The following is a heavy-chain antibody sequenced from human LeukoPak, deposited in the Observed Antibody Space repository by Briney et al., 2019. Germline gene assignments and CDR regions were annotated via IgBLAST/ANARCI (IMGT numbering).Heavy chain of an antibody. Sequence: GESLRISCKGSGYSFTSYWISWVRQMPGKGLEWMGRIDPSDSYTNYSPSFQGHVTISADKSISTAYLQWSSLKASDTATYYCARRKGYCSGGSCYSGWFDPWGQGTLVTVSS. CDR3: ARRKGYCSGGSCYSGWFDP. D-gene: IGHD2-15*01. V-gene: IGHV5-10-1*01. CDR1: GYSFTSYW. CDR2: IDPSDSYT. J-gene: IGHJ5*02.